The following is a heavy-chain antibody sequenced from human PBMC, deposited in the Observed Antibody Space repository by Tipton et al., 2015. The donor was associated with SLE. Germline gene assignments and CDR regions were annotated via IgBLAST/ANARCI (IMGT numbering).Heavy chain of an antibody. CDR2: IYYSGST. V-gene: IGHV4-39*01. D-gene: IGHD6-13*01. Sequence: TLSLTCTVSGGSISSSSYYWGWIRQPPGKGLEWIGSIYYSGSTYYNPSLKSRVTISVDTSKNQFSLNLTSVTAADTAVYYCVRGAAAGPDYWGQGSLVTVSS. CDR1: GGSISSSSYY. J-gene: IGHJ4*02. CDR3: VRGAAAGPDY.